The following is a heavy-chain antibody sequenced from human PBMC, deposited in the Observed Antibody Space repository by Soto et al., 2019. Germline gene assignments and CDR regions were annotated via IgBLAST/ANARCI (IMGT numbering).Heavy chain of an antibody. CDR1: GYTFTSYG. CDR2: ISAYNGNT. J-gene: IGHJ4*02. D-gene: IGHD6-13*01. CDR3: ARDRPYLYSTTPPPSHN. Sequence: ASVKVSCKASGYTFTSYGISWVRQAPGQGLEWMGWISAYNGNTNYAQKLQGRVTMTTDTSTSTAYMELRSLRSDDTAVYYCARDRPYLYSTTPPPSHNWVQGNLLTVSS. V-gene: IGHV1-18*01.